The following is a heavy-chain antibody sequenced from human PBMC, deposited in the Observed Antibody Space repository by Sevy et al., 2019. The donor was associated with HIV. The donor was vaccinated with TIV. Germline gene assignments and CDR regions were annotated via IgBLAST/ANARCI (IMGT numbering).Heavy chain of an antibody. J-gene: IGHJ5*02. CDR1: GFTFSDFW. D-gene: IGHD7-27*01. CDR3: ARDPDWGALDR. V-gene: IGHV3-7*01. CDR2: MNQHGTHI. Sequence: GGSLRLSCEVSGFTFSDFWMTWVRQSPGKGLEWVAYMNQHGTHINLLDSVRGRFTISRDNAKNSLYLQMDSLRAEDTAIYYCARDPDWGALDRWGHGTLVTVSS.